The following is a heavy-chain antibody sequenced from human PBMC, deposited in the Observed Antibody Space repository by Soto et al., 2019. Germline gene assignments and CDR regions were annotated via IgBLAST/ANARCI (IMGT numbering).Heavy chain of an antibody. J-gene: IGHJ6*02. V-gene: IGHV3-23*01. CDR2: ISGSGGST. D-gene: IGHD5-12*01. CDR1: GFTFSSYA. Sequence: GGSLRLSCAASGFTFSSYAMSWVRQAPGKGLEWVSAISGSGGSTYYADSVKGRFTISRDNSKNTLYLQMNSLRAEDTAVYYSAKLKGLSGYEFTYYYYGMDVWGQGTTVTVSS. CDR3: AKLKGLSGYEFTYYYYGMDV.